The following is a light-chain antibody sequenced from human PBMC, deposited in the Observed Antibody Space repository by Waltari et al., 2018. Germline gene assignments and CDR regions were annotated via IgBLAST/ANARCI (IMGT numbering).Light chain of an antibody. CDR1: SGHSSNV. CDR3: QTGGHGTWV. Sequence: QLVLTQSPSASASLGASVKLTCTLSSGHSSNVIAWHQQQPEKGPRYLMKVNSDGSHRKGEKIPDRFSGSSSGAEHYLTISSLQSEDEADYYCQTGGHGTWVFGGGTKLTVL. J-gene: IGLJ3*02. V-gene: IGLV4-69*01. CDR2: VNSDGSH.